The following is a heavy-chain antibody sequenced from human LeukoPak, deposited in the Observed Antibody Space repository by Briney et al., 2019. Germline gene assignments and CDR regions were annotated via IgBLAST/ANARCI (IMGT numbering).Heavy chain of an antibody. J-gene: IGHJ6*03. CDR2: IYYSGST. D-gene: IGHD3-10*01. CDR1: GGSISSSSYY. V-gene: IGHV4-39*07. CDR3: ARGNYYGSGSYYNLYYYYYYYMDV. Sequence: SETLSLTCTVSGGSISSSSYYWGWIRQPPGKGLEWIGSIYYSGSTNYNPSLKSRVTISVDTSKNQFSLKLSSVTAADTAVYYCARGNYYGSGSYYNLYYYYYYYMDVWGKGTTVTISS.